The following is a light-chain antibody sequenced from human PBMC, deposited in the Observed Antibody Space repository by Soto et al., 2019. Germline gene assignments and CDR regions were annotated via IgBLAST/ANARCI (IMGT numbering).Light chain of an antibody. CDR2: DVS. Sequence: QSALTQPASVSGSPGQSITISCTGTSSDVGGYNYVPWYQQHPGKAPKVMIYDVSNRPSGVSNRFSGSKSGNTASLTISGLQAEDEADYYCSSYTSSGTRLFGGGTKLTVL. J-gene: IGLJ2*01. V-gene: IGLV2-14*01. CDR1: SSDVGGYNY. CDR3: SSYTSSGTRL.